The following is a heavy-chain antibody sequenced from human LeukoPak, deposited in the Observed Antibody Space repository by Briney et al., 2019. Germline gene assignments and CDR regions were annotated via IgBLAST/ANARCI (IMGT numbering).Heavy chain of an antibody. CDR1: GFTFSSYW. V-gene: IGHV3-74*01. J-gene: IGHJ6*03. CDR2: INSDGSST. Sequence: GGXLRLSCAASGFTFSSYWMHWVRQAPGKGMGWVSRINSDGSSTSYADSVKGRFTISRDNAKNTLYLQMNSLRAEDTAVYYCARDDGNYYYYMDVWGKGTTVTVSS. CDR3: ARDDGNYYYYMDV. D-gene: IGHD4-17*01.